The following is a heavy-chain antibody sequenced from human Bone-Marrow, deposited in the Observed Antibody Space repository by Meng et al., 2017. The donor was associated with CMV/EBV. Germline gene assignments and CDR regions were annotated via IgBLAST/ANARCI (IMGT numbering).Heavy chain of an antibody. CDR1: GGFISGSYYY. J-gene: IGHJ6*02. D-gene: IGHD1-14*01. CDR2: IYYSGSA. Sequence: SETLSLTCTVSGGFISGSYYYWAWIRQPPGKGLEWIGNIYYSGSAYYNPSLESRVTISVDTSKNQFSLKLSSVTAADTAVYYCARVPGYYYGMDVWGQGTTVTVSS. CDR3: ARVPGYYYGMDV. V-gene: IGHV4-39*01.